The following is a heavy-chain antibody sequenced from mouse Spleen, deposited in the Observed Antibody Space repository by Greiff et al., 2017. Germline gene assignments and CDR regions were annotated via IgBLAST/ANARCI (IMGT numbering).Heavy chain of an antibody. D-gene: IGHD2-4*01. CDR1: GYSITSGYY. V-gene: IGHV3-6*01. CDR2: ISYDGSN. Sequence: EVQLQESGPGLVKPSQSLSLTCSVTGYSITSGYYWNWIRQFPGNKLEWMGYISYDGSNNYNPSLKNRISITRDTSKNQFFLKLNTVTTEDTATYYCATYDYDGGYWGQGTTLTVSS. J-gene: IGHJ2*01. CDR3: ATYDYDGGY.